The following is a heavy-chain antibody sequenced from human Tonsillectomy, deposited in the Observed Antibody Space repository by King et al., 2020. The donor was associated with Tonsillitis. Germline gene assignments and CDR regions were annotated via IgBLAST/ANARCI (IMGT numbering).Heavy chain of an antibody. J-gene: IGHJ6*03. CDR3: AAGYYESSGFSFYYNFNIDV. V-gene: IGHV1-69*06. CDR1: GGTFIGYG. D-gene: IGHD3-22*01. CDR2: IIPLFGTT. Sequence: QLVQSGAEVKTPGSSVKVSCKASGGTFIGYGISWVRQAPGQGLEWMGGIIPLFGTTYFTQKFQGRVTITADKSTSTAYMELSSLTSEDTAVYYCAAGYYESSGFSFYYNFNIDVWGKGATVTVSS.